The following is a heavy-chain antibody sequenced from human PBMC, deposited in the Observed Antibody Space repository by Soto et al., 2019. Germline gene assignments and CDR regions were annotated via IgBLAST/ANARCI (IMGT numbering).Heavy chain of an antibody. D-gene: IGHD3-3*02. CDR2: ITSSGSYV. J-gene: IGHJ6*02. CDR3: VKDEGIEAMDV. Sequence: GGSLRLSXVTSGFTFSRNTMNWVRQAPGKGLEWVASITSSGSYVYYADSVKGRFSASRDNAKNSLSLQMDSLRPDDTAIYFCVKDEGIEAMDVWGQGTTVTVSS. CDR1: GFTFSRNT. V-gene: IGHV3-21*01.